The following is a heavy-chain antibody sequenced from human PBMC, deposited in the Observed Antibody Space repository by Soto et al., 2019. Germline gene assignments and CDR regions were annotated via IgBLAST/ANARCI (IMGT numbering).Heavy chain of an antibody. V-gene: IGHV1-46*01. Sequence: ASVKVSCKASGYTFTSYYMHWVRQAPRQGLEWMGIINPSGGSTSYAQKFQGRVTMTRDTSTSTVYMELSSLRSEDTAVYYCAREYGGNSNYYYYYGMDVWGQGTTVTVSS. CDR3: AREYGGNSNYYYYYGMDV. D-gene: IGHD2-21*02. J-gene: IGHJ6*02. CDR1: GYTFTSYY. CDR2: INPSGGST.